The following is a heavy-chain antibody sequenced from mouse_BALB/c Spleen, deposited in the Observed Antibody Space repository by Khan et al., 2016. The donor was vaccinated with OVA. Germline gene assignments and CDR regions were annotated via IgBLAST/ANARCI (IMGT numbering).Heavy chain of an antibody. J-gene: IGHJ4*01. CDR2: IWGDGST. CDR3: ARAYYANYREAMDY. V-gene: IGHV2-6-7*01. CDR1: GFSLTGYG. Sequence: QVQLKESGPGLVAPSQSLSITCTVSGFSLTGYGVNWVRQPPGKGLEWLGMIWGDGSTDYNSALKSRLSITKDNSKSQVFLQMNSLQTDDTARYYCARAYYANYREAMDYWGKGNSVTVSS. D-gene: IGHD2-10*01.